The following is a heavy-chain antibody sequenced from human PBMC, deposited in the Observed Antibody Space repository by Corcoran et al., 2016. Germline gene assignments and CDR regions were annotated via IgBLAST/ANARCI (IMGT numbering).Heavy chain of an antibody. CDR1: GYTFTSYY. V-gene: IGHV1-46*01. Sequence: QVQLVQSGAEVKKPGASVKVSCKASGYTFTSYYMHWVRQAPGQGLEWMGIINPSGGSTSYAQKFKGRVTMTRDTSTSTVYMELSSLRSEDTAVYNGVRERVVVPAATSYCMDVCGQGTSVTVSS. D-gene: IGHD2-2*01. CDR2: INPSGGST. CDR3: VRERVVVPAATSYCMDV. J-gene: IGHJ6*02.